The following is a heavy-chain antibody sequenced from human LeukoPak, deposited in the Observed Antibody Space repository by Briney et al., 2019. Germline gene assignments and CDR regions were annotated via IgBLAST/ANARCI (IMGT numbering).Heavy chain of an antibody. CDR2: IIPIFGTA. CDR3: AREDSNYNWFDP. D-gene: IGHD4-11*01. V-gene: IGHV1-69*05. CDR1: GGTFSSYA. Sequence: GSSVKVSCKASGGTFSSYAISWVRQAPGQGLEWMGGIIPIFGTANYAQKFQGRVTINTDEYTSTAYMELSSLRSEDTAVYYCAREDSNYNWFDPWGQGTLVTVSS. J-gene: IGHJ5*02.